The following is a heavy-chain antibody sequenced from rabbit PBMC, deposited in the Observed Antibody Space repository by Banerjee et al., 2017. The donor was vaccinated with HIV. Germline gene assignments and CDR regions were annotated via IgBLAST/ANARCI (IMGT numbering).Heavy chain of an antibody. CDR3: ARDLAGVIGWNFNL. CDR2: IGTGSSGST. CDR1: GFSFSSSYY. Sequence: QSLQESGGGLFQPGGSLALTCTASGFSFSSSYYMCWVRQAPGKGLEWIGCIGTGSSGSTWYASWAKGRFTISKTSWTTVTLQMTSLTAADTATYFCARDLAGVIGWNFNLWGQGTLVTVS. J-gene: IGHJ4*01. D-gene: IGHD4-1*01. V-gene: IGHV1S40*01.